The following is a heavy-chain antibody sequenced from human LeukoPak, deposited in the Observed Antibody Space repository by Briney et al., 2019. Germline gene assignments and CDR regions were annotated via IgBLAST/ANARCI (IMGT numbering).Heavy chain of an antibody. CDR1: GYTLTELS. Sequence: ASVKVSCKVSGYTLTELSMHWVQQAPGKGLEWMGGFDPEDGETIYAQKFQGRVTMTEDTSTDTAYMELSSLRSEDTAVYYCATVPAVAGLYYFDYWGQGTLVTVSS. D-gene: IGHD6-19*01. CDR2: FDPEDGET. CDR3: ATVPAVAGLYYFDY. J-gene: IGHJ4*02. V-gene: IGHV1-24*01.